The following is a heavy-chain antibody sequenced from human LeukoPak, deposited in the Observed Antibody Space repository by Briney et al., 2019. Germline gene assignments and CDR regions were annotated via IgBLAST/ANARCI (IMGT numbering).Heavy chain of an antibody. V-gene: IGHV3-23*01. J-gene: IGHJ6*03. CDR3: ARVLRYCSGGNCYSGGLGYMDV. D-gene: IGHD2-15*01. Sequence: GGSLRLSCAASGFTFSSYGMSWVRQAPGKGLEWVSAISGSGGSTYYADSVKGRFTISRDNSKNTLYLQMNSLRAEDTAVYYCARVLRYCSGGNCYSGGLGYMDVWGKGTTVTVSS. CDR1: GFTFSSYG. CDR2: ISGSGGST.